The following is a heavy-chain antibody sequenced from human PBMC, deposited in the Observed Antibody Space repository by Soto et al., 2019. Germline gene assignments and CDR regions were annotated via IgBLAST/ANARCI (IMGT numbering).Heavy chain of an antibody. CDR3: ARVPRGPAIFRVENWFEP. J-gene: IGHJ5*02. D-gene: IGHD3-3*01. V-gene: IGHV4-4*02. Sequence: SETLSLTCAVSGGSISSSNWWSWVRQPPGKGLEWIGEIYHSGSTNYNPSLKSRVTISVDTSKNQFSLKLSSVTAADTAAYYCARVPRGPAIFRVENWFEPWGQGTLITVSS. CDR2: IYHSGST. CDR1: GGSISSSNW.